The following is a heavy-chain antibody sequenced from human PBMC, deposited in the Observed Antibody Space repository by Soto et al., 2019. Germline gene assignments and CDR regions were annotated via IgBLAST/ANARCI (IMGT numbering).Heavy chain of an antibody. Sequence: QLLESGPGLVTPSETLSLTCTVSGGSISSSSYYWGWIRQPPGKGLEWIGSIYYSGSTYYNPSLKSRVTISVDTSKNQFSLKLSSVNAADTAVYYCGLTTVTKNVDYWGQGTLVTVSS. V-gene: IGHV4-39*01. CDR2: IYYSGST. CDR3: GLTTVTKNVDY. CDR1: GGSISSSSYY. D-gene: IGHD4-17*01. J-gene: IGHJ4*02.